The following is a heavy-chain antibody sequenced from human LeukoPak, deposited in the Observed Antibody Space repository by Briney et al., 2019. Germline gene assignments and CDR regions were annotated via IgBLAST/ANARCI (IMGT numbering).Heavy chain of an antibody. J-gene: IGHJ4*02. D-gene: IGHD3-16*02. CDR1: GFTFSSYS. CDR3: ARDEDTFGGVIAFLY. Sequence: GGSLGLSCAASGFTFSSYSMNWVRQAPGKGLEWVSYISSSSSTIYYADSVKGRFTISRDNAKNSLYLQMNSLRDEDTAVYYCARDEDTFGGVIAFLYWGQGTLVTVSS. CDR2: ISSSSSTI. V-gene: IGHV3-48*02.